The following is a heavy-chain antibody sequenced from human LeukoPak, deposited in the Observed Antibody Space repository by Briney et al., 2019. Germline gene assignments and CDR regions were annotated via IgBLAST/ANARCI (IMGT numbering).Heavy chain of an antibody. CDR3: AKDGNYYGSGSYYTDY. D-gene: IGHD3-10*01. CDR2: IRYDGSNK. CDR1: GFTFSSYG. J-gene: IGHJ4*02. V-gene: IGHV3-30*02. Sequence: TGGSLRLSCAASGFTFSSYGMHWVRQAPGKGLEWVAFIRYDGSNKYYADSVKGRFTIPRDNSKNTLYLQMNSLRAEDTAVYYCAKDGNYYGSGSYYTDYWGQGTLVTVSS.